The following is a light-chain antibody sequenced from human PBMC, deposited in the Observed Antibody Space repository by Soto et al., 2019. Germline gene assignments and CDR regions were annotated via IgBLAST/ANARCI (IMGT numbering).Light chain of an antibody. CDR1: SSDVGSYNR. J-gene: IGLJ2*01. CDR3: SSYTTSSTWV. CDR2: EVA. V-gene: IGLV2-18*02. Sequence: QSVLTQPPSVSGSPGQSVTISCTGTSSDVGSYNRVSWYQQPPGTAPKLTIYEVANRPSGVPDRFSGSKSGNTASLTISGLQAEDGADYYCSSYTTSSTWVFGGGTKLTVL.